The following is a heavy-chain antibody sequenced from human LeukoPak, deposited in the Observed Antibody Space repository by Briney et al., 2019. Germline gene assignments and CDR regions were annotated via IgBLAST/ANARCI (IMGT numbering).Heavy chain of an antibody. D-gene: IGHD3-10*01. CDR1: GYSISSGYY. J-gene: IGHJ5*02. Sequence: SETLSLTCTVSGYSISSGYYWGWIRQPPGKGLEWIGSIYHSGSTYYNPSLKSRVTISVDTSNNQFSLKLSSVTAADTAVYYCARDRDYGSGIDWFDPWGQGTLVTVSS. CDR3: ARDRDYGSGIDWFDP. CDR2: IYHSGST. V-gene: IGHV4-38-2*02.